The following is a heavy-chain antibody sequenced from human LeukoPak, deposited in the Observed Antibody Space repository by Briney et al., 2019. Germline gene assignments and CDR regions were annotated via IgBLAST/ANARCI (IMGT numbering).Heavy chain of an antibody. CDR3: ASHSPLPGYCSSTSCYRDDY. D-gene: IGHD2-2*01. J-gene: IGHJ4*02. Sequence: SETLSLTCAVYGGSFSGYYWSWIRQPPGKGLEWIGEINHSGSTNYNPSLKSRVTISVDTSKNQFSLKLSPVTAADTAVYYCASHSPLPGYCSSTSCYRDDYWGQGTLVTVSS. CDR1: GGSFSGYY. CDR2: INHSGST. V-gene: IGHV4-34*01.